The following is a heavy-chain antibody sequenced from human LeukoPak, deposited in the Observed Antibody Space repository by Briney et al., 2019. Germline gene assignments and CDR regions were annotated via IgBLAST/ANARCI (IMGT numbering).Heavy chain of an antibody. CDR2: ISGSGGST. Sequence: QTGGSLRLSCAASGFTFSSYAMSWVRQAPGKGLEWVSAISGSGGSTYYADSVKGRFTISRDNSRNTLYLQMNSLRAEDTALYHCAKHRGYSSASIYYYGMDVWGQGTTVTVSS. CDR3: AKHRGYSSASIYYYGMDV. D-gene: IGHD5-12*01. J-gene: IGHJ6*02. CDR1: GFTFSSYA. V-gene: IGHV3-23*01.